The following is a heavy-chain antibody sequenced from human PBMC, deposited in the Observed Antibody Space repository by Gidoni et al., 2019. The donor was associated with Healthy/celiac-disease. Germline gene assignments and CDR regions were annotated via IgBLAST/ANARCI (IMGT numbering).Heavy chain of an antibody. CDR3: AKVIAAAGPRDAFDI. Sequence: EVQLLESGGGLVKPGGCVRLSCAACGFTFSSYAMSWVRQAPGKGLEWVSAISGSGGSTYYAASVKCRFTISRDNSKNTLYLQMNSLRAEYTAVYYCAKVIAAAGPRDAFDIWGQGTMVTVSS. D-gene: IGHD6-13*01. CDR2: ISGSGGST. V-gene: IGHV3-23*01. J-gene: IGHJ3*02. CDR1: GFTFSSYA.